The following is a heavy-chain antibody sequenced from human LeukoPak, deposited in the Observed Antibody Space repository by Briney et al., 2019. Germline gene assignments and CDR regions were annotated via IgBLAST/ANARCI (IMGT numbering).Heavy chain of an antibody. J-gene: IGHJ6*02. CDR1: GFTFSDYY. CDR3: ARERVIVVVVAATYDYYYYGMDV. V-gene: IGHV3-11*01. Sequence: GGSLRLSCAASGFTFSDYYMSWIRQAPGKGLEWVSYISSSGSTIYYADSVKGRFTISRDNAKNSLHLQMNSLRAEDTAVYYCARERVIVVVVAATYDYYYYGMDVWGQGTTVTVSS. CDR2: ISSSGSTI. D-gene: IGHD2-15*01.